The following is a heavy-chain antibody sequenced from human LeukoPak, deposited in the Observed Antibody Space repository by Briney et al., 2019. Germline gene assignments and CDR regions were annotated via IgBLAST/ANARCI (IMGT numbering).Heavy chain of an antibody. CDR2: IIPIFGTA. Sequence: ASVKVSCKASGYTFTSYGISWVRQAPGQGLEWMGGIIPIFGTANYAQKFQGRVTITTDESTSTAYMELSSLRSEDTAVYYCAGAGYYDFWSGYVDAFDIWGQGTMVTVSS. D-gene: IGHD3-3*01. CDR3: AGAGYYDFWSGYVDAFDI. V-gene: IGHV1-69*05. J-gene: IGHJ3*02. CDR1: GYTFTSYG.